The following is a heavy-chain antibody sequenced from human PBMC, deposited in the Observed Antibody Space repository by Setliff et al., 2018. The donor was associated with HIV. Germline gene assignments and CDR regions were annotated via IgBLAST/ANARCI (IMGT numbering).Heavy chain of an antibody. CDR2: INYDGDT. D-gene: IGHD4-17*01. CDR3: VRQHGDYAFDP. V-gene: IGHV4-34*01. CDR1: GGSFPAYY. J-gene: IGHJ5*02. Sequence: PSETLSLTCAVYGGSFPAYYWNWIRQPPGKGLEWIGEINYDGDTTYNPSLKSRVNMFIDTSKKQFSLKVASVTAADTAVYYCVRQHGDYAFDPWGQGTLVTVSS.